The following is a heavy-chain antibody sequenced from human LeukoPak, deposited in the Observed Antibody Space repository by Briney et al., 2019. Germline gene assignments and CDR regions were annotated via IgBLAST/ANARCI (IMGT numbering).Heavy chain of an antibody. V-gene: IGHV1-18*01. CDR2: ISAYNGNT. CDR1: GYTFTSYG. J-gene: IGHJ5*02. CDR3: ARAGERLESYNWFDP. Sequence: ASVKVSCKASGYTFTSYGISWVRQAPGQGLEWMGWISAYNGNTNYAQKLQGRVTITTDESTSTAYMELSSLRSEDTAVYYCARAGERLESYNWFDPWGQGTLVTVSS. D-gene: IGHD3-3*01.